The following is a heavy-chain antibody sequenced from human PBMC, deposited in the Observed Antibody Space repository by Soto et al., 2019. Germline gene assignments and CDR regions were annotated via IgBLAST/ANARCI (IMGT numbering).Heavy chain of an antibody. CDR3: ASEYCSSTSCRKPYYYGMDV. CDR2: IWYDGSNK. V-gene: IGHV3-33*01. Sequence: GGSLRLSCAASGFTFSSYGMHWVRQAPGKGLEWVAVIWYDGSNKYYADSVKGRFTISRDNSKNTLYLQMNGLRAEDTAVYYCASEYCSSTSCRKPYYYGMDVWGQGTTVTVSS. D-gene: IGHD2-2*01. J-gene: IGHJ6*02. CDR1: GFTFSSYG.